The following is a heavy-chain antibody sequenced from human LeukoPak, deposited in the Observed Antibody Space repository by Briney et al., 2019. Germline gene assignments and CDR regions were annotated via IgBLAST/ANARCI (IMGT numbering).Heavy chain of an antibody. J-gene: IGHJ4*02. V-gene: IGHV3-21*01. CDR2: ISSSSSYI. D-gene: IGHD2-2*01. Sequence: PGGSLRLSCAASGFTFSSYSMNWVRQAPVKGLEWVSSISSSSSYIYYADSVKGRFTISRDNAKNSLYLQMNSLRAEDTAVYYCARDLGYCSSTSCPNDYWGQGTLVTVSS. CDR1: GFTFSSYS. CDR3: ARDLGYCSSTSCPNDY.